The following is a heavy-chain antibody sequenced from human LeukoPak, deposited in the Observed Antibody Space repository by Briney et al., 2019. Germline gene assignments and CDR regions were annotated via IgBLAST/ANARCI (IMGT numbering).Heavy chain of an antibody. J-gene: IGHJ4*02. V-gene: IGHV1-69*05. D-gene: IGHD4-11*01. Sequence: ASVKVSCKASGGTFSSYAISWVRQAPGQGLEWMGGIIPIFGTANYAQKFQGRVTITTDESTSTAYMELSSLRSEDTAVYHCASHPTVLHENFDYWGQGTLVTVSS. CDR2: IIPIFGTA. CDR3: ASHPTVLHENFDY. CDR1: GGTFSSYA.